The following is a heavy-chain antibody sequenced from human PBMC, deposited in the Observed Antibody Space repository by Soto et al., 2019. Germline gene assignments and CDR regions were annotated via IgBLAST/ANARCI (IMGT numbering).Heavy chain of an antibody. J-gene: IGHJ5*02. CDR2: IKDDGGDE. V-gene: IGHV3-7*05. CDR3: AGGSGSISYT. D-gene: IGHD3-3*01. CDR1: GFTFSPYW. Sequence: EVQLVESGGGLVQPGGSLRLSCAASGFTFSPYWMSWVRQAPGKGLEWVAIIKDDGGDELYLEAVRGRFTISRDNAKKSLYLAMDSLRVEDTAVYYCAGGSGSISYTSGQGTLVTFSS.